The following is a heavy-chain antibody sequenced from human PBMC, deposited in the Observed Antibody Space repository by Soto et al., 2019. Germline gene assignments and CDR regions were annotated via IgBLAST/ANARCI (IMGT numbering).Heavy chain of an antibody. CDR1: GGSISSSSYY. Sequence: SETLSLTCTVSGGSISSSSYYWGWIRQPPGKGLEWIGSIYYSGYTYYNPSLKSRVTISVDTSKNQFSLKLSSVTAADTAVYYCARHNGVLDAFDIWGQGTMVTVSS. J-gene: IGHJ3*02. CDR3: ARHNGVLDAFDI. CDR2: IYYSGYT. V-gene: IGHV4-39*01. D-gene: IGHD2-8*01.